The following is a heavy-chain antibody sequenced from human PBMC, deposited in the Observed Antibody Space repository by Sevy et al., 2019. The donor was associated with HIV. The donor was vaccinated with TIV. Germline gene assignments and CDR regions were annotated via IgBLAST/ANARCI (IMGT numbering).Heavy chain of an antibody. D-gene: IGHD3-16*01. J-gene: IGHJ3*01. CDR2: IHYTGTT. CDR1: GGSISTTDYY. V-gene: IGHV4-30-4*01. CDR3: ARGVGGPGVMITFGGVKYGFDF. Sequence: SETLSLTCTVSGGSISTTDYYWSWIRQPPGKGLEWIGYIHYTGTTYYNPSIKSRLNKISVDTSRNQFSLKLSSVTAADTAVYYCARGVGGPGVMITFGGVKYGFDFWGQGRMVTVSS.